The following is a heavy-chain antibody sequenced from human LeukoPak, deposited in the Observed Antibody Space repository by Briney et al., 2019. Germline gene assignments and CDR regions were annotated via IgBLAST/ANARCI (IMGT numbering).Heavy chain of an antibody. Sequence: PGGSLRLSCAASGFTFSTYAMTWVRLAPGRGLEWASAISGSGGSTSYADSVKGRFTISRDNSKNTLYLQMNSLRAEDTAVYYCAKATYYDYLKAGYYYGMDVWGQGTTVTVSS. CDR1: GFTFSTYA. CDR2: ISGSGGST. J-gene: IGHJ6*02. CDR3: AKATYYDYLKAGYYYGMDV. D-gene: IGHD3-16*01. V-gene: IGHV3-23*01.